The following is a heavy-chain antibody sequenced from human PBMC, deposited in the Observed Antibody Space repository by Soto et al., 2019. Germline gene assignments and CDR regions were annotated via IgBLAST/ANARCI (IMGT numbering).Heavy chain of an antibody. D-gene: IGHD2-2*01. Sequence: EVQLVESGGGLVKPGGSLRLSCAASGFTFNNAWMSWVRQAPGKGLEWVERIKSKTEGGITDYAAHVKGRFSLSRDHSKNTVYQPMNSLNTEDTAVYYCNTAIVVPRFDPWGQGTLVTVSS. CDR2: IKSKTEGGIT. V-gene: IGHV3-15*01. J-gene: IGHJ5*02. CDR3: NTAIVVPRFDP. CDR1: GFTFNNAW.